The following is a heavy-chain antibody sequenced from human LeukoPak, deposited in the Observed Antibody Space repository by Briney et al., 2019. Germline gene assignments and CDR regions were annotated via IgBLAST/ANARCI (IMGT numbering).Heavy chain of an antibody. Sequence: GGSLRLSCAASGFTFSSYAMSWVRQAPGKGLEWVSAISGSGGSTYYADSVKGRFTISRDNSKNTLYLQMNSLRAEDTAVYYCAKQLVRGVINNWFDPWGQGTLVTVSS. D-gene: IGHD3-10*01. CDR3: AKQLVRGVINNWFDP. CDR1: GFTFSSYA. J-gene: IGHJ5*02. CDR2: ISGSGGST. V-gene: IGHV3-23*01.